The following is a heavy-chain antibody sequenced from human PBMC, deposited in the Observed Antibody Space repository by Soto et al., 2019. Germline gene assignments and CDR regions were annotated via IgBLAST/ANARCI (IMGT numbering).Heavy chain of an antibody. CDR3: ARESRYCSGGSCYFLPGIDY. Sequence: QVQLVQSGAEVKKPGFSVKVSCKASGGTFSSYAISWLRQAPGQGREWRGGIIPIFGTANYAQKFQGRVTITADESTSTAYMELSSLRSEDTAVYYCARESRYCSGGSCYFLPGIDYWGQGTLVTVSS. CDR2: IIPIFGTA. J-gene: IGHJ4*02. V-gene: IGHV1-69*12. D-gene: IGHD2-15*01. CDR1: GGTFSSYA.